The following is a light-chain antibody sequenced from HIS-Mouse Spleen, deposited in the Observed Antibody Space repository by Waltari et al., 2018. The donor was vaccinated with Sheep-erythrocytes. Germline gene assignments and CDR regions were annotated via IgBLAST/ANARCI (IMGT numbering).Light chain of an antibody. V-gene: IGKV4-1*01. Sequence: DIVMTQSPDSLAVSLGERATLTCKPSQSVLYSSNNKNYLAWYQQKPGQPPKLLIYWASTRESGVPDRFSGSGSGTDFTLTISSLQAEDVAVYYCQQYYSTLTFGGGTKVEIK. CDR1: QSVLYSSNNKNY. J-gene: IGKJ4*01. CDR3: QQYYSTLT. CDR2: WAS.